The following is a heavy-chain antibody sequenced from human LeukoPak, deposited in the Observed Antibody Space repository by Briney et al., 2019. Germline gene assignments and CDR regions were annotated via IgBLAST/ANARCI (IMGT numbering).Heavy chain of an antibody. V-gene: IGHV3-30-3*01. CDR3: ARARGGDGRGYAFDI. CDR2: ISYDGSNK. CDR1: GFTFSSYA. J-gene: IGHJ3*02. Sequence: GRSLRLSCAASGFTFSSYAMHWVRQAPGKGLEWVAVISYDGSNKYYADSVKGRFTISRDNSKNTLYLQMNSLRAEDTAAYYCARARGGDGRGYAFDIWGQGTMVTVSS. D-gene: IGHD2-21*02.